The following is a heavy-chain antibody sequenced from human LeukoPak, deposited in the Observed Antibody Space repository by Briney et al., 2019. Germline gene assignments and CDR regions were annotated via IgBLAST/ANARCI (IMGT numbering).Heavy chain of an antibody. Sequence: GGSLRLSCAASGFSFSTYGMHWVRQAPGKGLEWVAFIRFDGSNYYYGDSVKGRFTISRDNSMNTLYLQMDSLRNEDTAVYFCAKDLSGGYHSYYFDFWGQGTPVTVSS. D-gene: IGHD5-18*01. V-gene: IGHV3-30*02. CDR2: IRFDGSNY. J-gene: IGHJ4*02. CDR3: AKDLSGGYHSYYFDF. CDR1: GFSFSTYG.